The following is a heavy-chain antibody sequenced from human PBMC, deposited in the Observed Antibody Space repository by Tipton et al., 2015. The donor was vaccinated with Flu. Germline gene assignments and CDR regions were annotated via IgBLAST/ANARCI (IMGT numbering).Heavy chain of an antibody. D-gene: IGHD3-22*01. CDR2: IDSSSRTI. V-gene: IGHV3-48*03. CDR1: GLSFSNHE. CDR3: ARDVTGYYSYFDY. J-gene: IGHJ4*02. Sequence: SLRLSCEVSGLSFSNHEMAWVRQAPGKGLQWIAYIDSSSRTIQYADSVKGRFTISRDNAKNLLYLQMNSLRAEDTAVYYCARDVTGYYSYFDYWGLGTLVTVSS.